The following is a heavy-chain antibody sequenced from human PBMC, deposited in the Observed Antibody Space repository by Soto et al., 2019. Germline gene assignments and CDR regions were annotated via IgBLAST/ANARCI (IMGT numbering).Heavy chain of an antibody. V-gene: IGHV4-31*03. CDR2: ICYSGTT. Sequence: QVQLQESGPGLVKPSQTLSLTCTVSGGSISSGGYYWSWIRQHPGKGLEWIGYICYSGTTYYNPSLKRRVTVSLESSKNQFSLKLSSVAAADTAVYYCPRSVFPWGQGTLVTVSS. CDR1: GGSISSGGYY. CDR3: PRSVFP. J-gene: IGHJ5*02.